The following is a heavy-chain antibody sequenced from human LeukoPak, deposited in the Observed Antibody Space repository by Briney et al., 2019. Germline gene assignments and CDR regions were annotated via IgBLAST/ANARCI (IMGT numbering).Heavy chain of an antibody. D-gene: IGHD6-13*01. CDR3: AKDGSSWAFDS. CDR2: ISYDGSNK. CDR1: GFTFSTYG. V-gene: IGHV3-30*18. Sequence: GGSLRLSCAASGFTFSTYGMHWVRQAPGKGLEWVADISYDGSNKNYADSVKGRFTISRDNSKNTLYLQMNSLRAEDTAVYYCAKDGSSWAFDSWGQGTLVTVSS. J-gene: IGHJ4*02.